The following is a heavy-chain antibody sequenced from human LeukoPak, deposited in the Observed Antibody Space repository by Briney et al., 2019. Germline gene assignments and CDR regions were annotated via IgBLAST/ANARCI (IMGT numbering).Heavy chain of an antibody. CDR3: ARDTYSGSSRGYFDY. CDR1: GYTFTSYG. CDR2: ISAYNGNT. D-gene: IGHD1-26*01. V-gene: IGHV1-18*01. J-gene: IGHJ4*02. Sequence: ASVKVSCKASGYTFTSYGISWVRQAPGQGLEWMGWISAYNGNTNYAQKLQGRVTMTTDTSTSTAYMELRSLRSDDTAVYYCARDTYSGSSRGYFDYWAREPWSPSLQ.